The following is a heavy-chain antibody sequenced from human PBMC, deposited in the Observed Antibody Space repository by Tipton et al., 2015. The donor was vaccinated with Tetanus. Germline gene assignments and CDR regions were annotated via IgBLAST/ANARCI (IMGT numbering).Heavy chain of an antibody. J-gene: IGHJ4*02. D-gene: IGHD6-13*01. CDR2: IYYSGST. CDR1: GGSISSSSYF. V-gene: IGHV4-39*01. CDR3: ARPGGSSWYTHYLDY. Sequence: TLSLTCTVSGGSISSSSYFWGWIRQPPGKGLEWIGSIYYSGSTYYNPSLKSRVTISVDTSKNQFSLKQSSVTAADTAVYYCARPGGSSWYTHYLDYWGQGTLVTVSS.